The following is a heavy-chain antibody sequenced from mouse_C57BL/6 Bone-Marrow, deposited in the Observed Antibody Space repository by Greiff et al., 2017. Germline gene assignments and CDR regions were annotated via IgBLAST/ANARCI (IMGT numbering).Heavy chain of an antibody. V-gene: IGHV14-2*01. CDR2: IDPEDGGT. Sequence: EVQLPPPGAELVKPGASVKLSCTASGFNIHDYYFHWVKQRTEQGLEGIGRIDPEDGGTKYAPKFQGKATITADTSSNTASLQHSSLTSEDTAVYYCAFYDYYYFDYWGQGTTLTVSS. CDR3: AFYDYYYFDY. CDR1: GFNIHDYY. J-gene: IGHJ2*01. D-gene: IGHD2-4*01.